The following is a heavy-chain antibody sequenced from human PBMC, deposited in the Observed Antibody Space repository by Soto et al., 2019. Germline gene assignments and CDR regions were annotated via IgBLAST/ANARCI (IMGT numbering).Heavy chain of an antibody. CDR2: INQDGSEK. V-gene: IGHV3-7*04. J-gene: IGHJ6*02. D-gene: IGHD6-13*01. Sequence: EVQLVESGGGLVQPGGSLRLSCGASGFTFRTYWLSWVRQVPGKGLEWVANINQDGSEKNYVDSVKGRFTISRDNAKNSLYLQMGSLRAADTALYFCASDGSTSWYRYDEHGMDVWGQGNTVTVSS. CDR3: ASDGSTSWYRYDEHGMDV. CDR1: GFTFRTYW.